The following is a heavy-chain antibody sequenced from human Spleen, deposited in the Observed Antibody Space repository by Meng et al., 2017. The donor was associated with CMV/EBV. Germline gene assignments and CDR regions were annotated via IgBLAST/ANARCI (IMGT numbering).Heavy chain of an antibody. V-gene: IGHV3-7*01. D-gene: IGHD2-2*01. Sequence: GGSLRLSCAASGFTFSSYWMSWVRQAPGKGLEWVARIKQDGSEKHYVDSVKGRFTMTRDNAKNSLYLQMNSLRAEDSAVYYCARDYCSSTSCFPPWFDPWGQGTLVTVSS. CDR2: IKQDGSEK. J-gene: IGHJ5*02. CDR1: GFTFSSYW. CDR3: ARDYCSSTSCFPPWFDP.